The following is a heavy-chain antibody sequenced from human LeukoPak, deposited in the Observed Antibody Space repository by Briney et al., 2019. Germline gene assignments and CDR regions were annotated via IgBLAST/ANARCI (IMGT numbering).Heavy chain of an antibody. Sequence: ASVKVSCKASGGTFSSYAISWVRQAPGQGLEWMGRIIPILGIANYAQKFQGRVTITADESTSIAYMELSSLRSEDTAVYYCARDLTDTAMVTIAFDIWGQGTMVTVSS. CDR3: ARDLTDTAMVTIAFDI. J-gene: IGHJ3*02. CDR2: IIPILGIA. V-gene: IGHV1-69*04. D-gene: IGHD5-18*01. CDR1: GGTFSSYA.